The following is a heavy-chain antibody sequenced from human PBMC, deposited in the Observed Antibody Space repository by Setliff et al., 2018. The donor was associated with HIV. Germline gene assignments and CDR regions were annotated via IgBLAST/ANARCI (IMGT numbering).Heavy chain of an antibody. V-gene: IGHV3-48*01. Sequence: GGSLRLSCAASGFSFSSYSMNWVRQAPGKGLEWVSHISKSSSTIYYADSVKGRFTTSRDNARNSLYLEMNSLRADDTAVYYCARDFCGSSCSSGYGYFDHWGQGTLVTVSS. J-gene: IGHJ4*02. CDR3: ARDFCGSSCSSGYGYFDH. CDR2: ISKSSSTI. D-gene: IGHD2-15*01. CDR1: GFSFSSYS.